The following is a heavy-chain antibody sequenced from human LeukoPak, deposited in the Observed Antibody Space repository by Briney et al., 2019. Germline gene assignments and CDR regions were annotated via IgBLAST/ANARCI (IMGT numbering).Heavy chain of an antibody. CDR2: ISYDGSNK. V-gene: IGHV3-30-3*01. J-gene: IGHJ4*02. D-gene: IGHD4-23*01. CDR1: GFTFSSYA. Sequence: PGGSLRLSCAASGFTFSSYARHWVRQAPGKGLEWVAVISYDGSNKYYADSVKGRFTISRDNSKNTLYLQMNSLRAEDTAVYYCAGRGLSVTTGVDFDYWGQGTLVTVSS. CDR3: AGRGLSVTTGVDFDY.